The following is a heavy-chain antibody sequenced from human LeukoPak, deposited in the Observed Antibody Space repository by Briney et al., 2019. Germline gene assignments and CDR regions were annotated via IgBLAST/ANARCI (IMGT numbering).Heavy chain of an antibody. V-gene: IGHV1-8*03. Sequence: ASVKVSCKASGYTFTSYDINWVRQATGQGLEWMGWMNPNSGNTGYAQKFQGRVTITRNTSTSTAYMELSSLRSEDTAVYYCARTTHYGSSRFDYWGQGTLVTVSS. J-gene: IGHJ4*02. CDR2: MNPNSGNT. D-gene: IGHD3-10*01. CDR3: ARTTHYGSSRFDY. CDR1: GYTFTSYD.